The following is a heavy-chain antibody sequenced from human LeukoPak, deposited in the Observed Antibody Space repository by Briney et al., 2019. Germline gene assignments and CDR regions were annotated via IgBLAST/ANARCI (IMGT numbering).Heavy chain of an antibody. Sequence: SVKVSCKASGGTFSSYAINWVRQAPGQGLEWIGGITPIFGTTNYAQKFQGRVTITADESTSTAYMELSSLRSEDTAVYYCARDRVAYCGGDCYSAHWYFDLWGRGTLVTVSS. D-gene: IGHD2-21*02. V-gene: IGHV1-69*13. CDR1: GGTFSSYA. CDR2: ITPIFGTT. CDR3: ARDRVAYCGGDCYSAHWYFDL. J-gene: IGHJ2*01.